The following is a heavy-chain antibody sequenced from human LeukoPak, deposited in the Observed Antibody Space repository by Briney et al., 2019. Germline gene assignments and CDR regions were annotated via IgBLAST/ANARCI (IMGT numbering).Heavy chain of an antibody. CDR2: ISSSSSYI. CDR3: ASDRVLGSGSLDN. D-gene: IGHD3-10*01. CDR1: GFSFSDYY. V-gene: IGHV3-21*01. J-gene: IGHJ4*02. Sequence: GGSLRLSCAASGFSFSDYYMHWVSQAPGKGLEWVSAISSSSSYIYYADSVKGRFTISRDNAENSVYLQMHGLRAEDTAVYYCASDRVLGSGSLDNWGQGTLVTVSS.